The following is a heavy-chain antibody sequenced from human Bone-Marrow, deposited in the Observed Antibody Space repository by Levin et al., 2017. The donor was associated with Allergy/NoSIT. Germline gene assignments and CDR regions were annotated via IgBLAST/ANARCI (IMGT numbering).Heavy chain of an antibody. V-gene: IGHV4-39*01. CDR2: IFYTGGP. Sequence: NASETLSLTCTVSGGSISGTDYYWGWIRQPPGKGLEWIGNIFYTGGPYYNPSLRSRITISVDTSKNQFSLRLSSVTAADTAIYYCARITAVVVTADYWGQGTLVTVSS. CDR1: GGSISGTDYY. D-gene: IGHD2-21*02. J-gene: IGHJ4*02. CDR3: ARITAVVVTADY.